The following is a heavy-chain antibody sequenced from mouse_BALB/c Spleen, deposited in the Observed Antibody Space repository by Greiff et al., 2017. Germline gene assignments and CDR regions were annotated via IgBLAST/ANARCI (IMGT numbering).Heavy chain of an antibody. V-gene: IGHV5-9-4*01. CDR1: GFTFSSYA. CDR3: ARWGGNYGYFDY. D-gene: IGHD2-1*01. CDR2: ISSGGSYT. Sequence: EVQRVESGGGLVKPGGSLKLSCAASGFTFSSYAMSWVRQSPEKRLEWVAEISSGGSYTYYPDTVTGRFTISRDNAKNTLYLEMSSLRSEDTAMYYCARWGGNYGYFDYCAKAPLSQSPQ. J-gene: IGHJ2*01.